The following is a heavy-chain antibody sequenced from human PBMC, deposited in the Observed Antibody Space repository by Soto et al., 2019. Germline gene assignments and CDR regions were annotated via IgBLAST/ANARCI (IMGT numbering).Heavy chain of an antibody. CDR3: ARDYSNYVSNWFDP. CDR1: GGSISSYY. J-gene: IGHJ5*02. CDR2: IYYSGST. Sequence: SETLSLTCTVSGGSISSYYWSWIRQPPGKGLEWIGYIYYSGSTNYNPSLKSRVTISVDTSKNQFSLKLSSVTAADTAVYYCARDYSNYVSNWFDPWGQGTLVTVS. V-gene: IGHV4-59*01. D-gene: IGHD4-4*01.